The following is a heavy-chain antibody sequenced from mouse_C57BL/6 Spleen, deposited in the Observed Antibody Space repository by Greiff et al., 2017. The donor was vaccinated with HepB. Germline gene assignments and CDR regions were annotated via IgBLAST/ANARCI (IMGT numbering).Heavy chain of an antibody. CDR1: GYTFTSYW. Sequence: QVQLKQSGAELVKPGASVKMSCKASGYTFTSYWITWVKQRPGQGLEWIGDIYPGSGSTNYNEKFKSKATLTVDTSSSTAYMKLSSLTSEDSAVYYGASFYYDYPYAVDYWGQGTSVTVSS. CDR3: ASFYYDYPYAVDY. CDR2: IYPGSGST. V-gene: IGHV1-55*01. D-gene: IGHD2-4*01. J-gene: IGHJ4*01.